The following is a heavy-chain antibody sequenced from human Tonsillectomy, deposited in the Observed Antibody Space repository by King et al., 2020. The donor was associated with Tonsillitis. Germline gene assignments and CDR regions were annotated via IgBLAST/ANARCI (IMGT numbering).Heavy chain of an antibody. V-gene: IGHV5-51*01. J-gene: IGHJ3*01. CDR3: ASRPDAFDV. CDR2: IYPGDSDT. Sequence: QLVQSGVEVKKPGESLKISCKASGYTFTNYWIGWVRQMPWKGLEWMGIIYPGDSDTRYSPSFQGQVTISADKSVTTAYLQWSSLKASDTAMYYCASRPDAFDVWGQGTMVTVSS. CDR1: GYTFTNYW.